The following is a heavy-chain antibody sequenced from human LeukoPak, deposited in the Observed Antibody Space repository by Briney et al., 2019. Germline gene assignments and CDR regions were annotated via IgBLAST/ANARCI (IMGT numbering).Heavy chain of an antibody. D-gene: IGHD5-18*01. CDR1: GYTFTGYY. CDR2: INPNSGGT. CDR3: ARERYSYGQRSFDY. Sequence: ASVKVSCKASGYTFTGYYMHWVRQAPGQGLAWMGWINPNSGGTNYAQKFQGRVTMTRDTSISTAYMELSRLRSDDTAVYYCARERYSYGQRSFDYWDQGTLVTVSS. J-gene: IGHJ4*02. V-gene: IGHV1-2*02.